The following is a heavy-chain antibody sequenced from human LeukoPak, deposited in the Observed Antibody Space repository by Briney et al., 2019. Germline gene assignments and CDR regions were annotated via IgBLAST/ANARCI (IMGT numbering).Heavy chain of an antibody. CDR3: ARAYSSSSHFDY. V-gene: IGHV3-48*03. CDR2: ISSSGSTI. Sequence: GGSLRLSCAASGFTFSSYEMNWVRQAPGKGLEWVSYISSSGSTIYYADSVKGRFTISRDNAKNSLYLQMNSLRAEDTAVYYCARAYSSSSHFDYWGQGTLVTVSS. CDR1: GFTFSSYE. J-gene: IGHJ4*02. D-gene: IGHD6-6*01.